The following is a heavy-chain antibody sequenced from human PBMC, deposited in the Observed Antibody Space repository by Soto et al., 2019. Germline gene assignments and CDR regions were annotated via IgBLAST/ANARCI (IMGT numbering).Heavy chain of an antibody. CDR3: AREADYVNWFDP. CDR2: ISSSSSTI. D-gene: IGHD4-17*01. V-gene: IGHV3-48*01. Sequence: PGGSLRLSCAASGFTFSSYSMNWVRQAPGKGLEWVSYISSSSSTIYYADSEKSRITISRDNAKNSLYLQMNSLRAEDTAVYYCAREADYVNWFDPWGQGTLVTVSS. J-gene: IGHJ5*02. CDR1: GFTFSSYS.